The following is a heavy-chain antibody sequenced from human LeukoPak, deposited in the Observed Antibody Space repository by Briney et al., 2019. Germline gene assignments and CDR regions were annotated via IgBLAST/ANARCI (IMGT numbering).Heavy chain of an antibody. J-gene: IGHJ4*02. V-gene: IGHV3-7*01. D-gene: IGHD5-18*01. CDR1: GFTFSPYW. CDR2: ISDDGSAR. Sequence: GGSLRLSCAASGFTFSPYWMAWVRQAAGKGLEWVATISDDGSARDYVDSVKGRFTISRDNAKNSLYLQMNSLSADDTAVYYCAKSHGYSYGFDYWGQGTLVTVSS. CDR3: AKSHGYSYGFDY.